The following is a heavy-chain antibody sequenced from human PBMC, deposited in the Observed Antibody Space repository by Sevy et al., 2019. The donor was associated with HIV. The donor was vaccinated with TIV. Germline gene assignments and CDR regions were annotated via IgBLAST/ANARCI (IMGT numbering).Heavy chain of an antibody. V-gene: IGHV3-21*01. J-gene: IGHJ6*02. CDR2: ISSSSSYM. D-gene: IGHD6-13*01. CDR3: TRDHYGSSWFASRVMDV. CDR1: GFTFRSYN. Sequence: GGSLRLSCAASGFTFRSYNMNWVRQAPGKGLEWVSSISSSSSYMYYADSVRGRFTISRDNAKSSLYLQMNSLRAEDTALYSCTRDHYGSSWFASRVMDVWGQGTTVTVSS.